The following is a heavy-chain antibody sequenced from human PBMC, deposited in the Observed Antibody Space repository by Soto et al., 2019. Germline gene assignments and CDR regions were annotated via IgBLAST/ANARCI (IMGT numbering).Heavy chain of an antibody. D-gene: IGHD6-13*01. CDR2: INPNSGGT. CDR3: ARVPIEAVRQFDY. V-gene: IGHV1-2*02. Sequence: ASVNVSCKASGYTFTGYYMHWVRQAPGQGLELMGWINPNSGGTNYAQKFQGRVTMTRXXXXXXAXMXLXXLXSDXTAVYYCARVPIEAVRQFDYWGQGTLVTVSS. CDR1: GYTFTGYY. J-gene: IGHJ4*02.